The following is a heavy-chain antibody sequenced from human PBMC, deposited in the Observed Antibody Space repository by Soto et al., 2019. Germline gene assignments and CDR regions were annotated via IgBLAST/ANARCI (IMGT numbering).Heavy chain of an antibody. D-gene: IGHD2-8*02. CDR3: AIFGRGTGGNSVVLDY. CDR2: ISYDGSNK. V-gene: IGHV3-30*03. Sequence: GGSLRLSCAASGFTFSSYGMHWVRQAPGKGLEWVAVISYDGSNKYYADSVKGRFTISRDNSKNTLYLQMNSLRAEDTALYYCAIFGRGTGGNSVVLDYWGQGTLVTVSS. CDR1: GFTFSSYG. J-gene: IGHJ4*02.